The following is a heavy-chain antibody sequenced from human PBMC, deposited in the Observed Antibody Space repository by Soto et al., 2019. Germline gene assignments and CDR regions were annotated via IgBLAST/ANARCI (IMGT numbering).Heavy chain of an antibody. V-gene: IGHV3-11*01. CDR1: GFTFSDYY. J-gene: IGHJ4*02. Sequence: QVQVVESGGGLVQPGGSLTLSCAASGFTFSDYYMAWIRQAPGKGLQWVTYISNSGSTTYYADSVKGRFTVSRDNTENSLYLHMSSLRADDTAMYSCARLYISSSDILWGQGTLVTVSS. D-gene: IGHD6-6*01. CDR3: ARLYISSSDIL. CDR2: ISNSGSTT.